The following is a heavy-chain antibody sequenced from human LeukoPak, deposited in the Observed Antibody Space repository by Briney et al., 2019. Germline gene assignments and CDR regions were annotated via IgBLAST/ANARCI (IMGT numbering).Heavy chain of an antibody. Sequence: PGGSLRLSCAASGFTFSSYAMHWVRQAPGKGLEYVSAISSNGGSTYYANSVKGRFTISRDNSKNTLYLQMGSLRAEDMAVYYCARGGGNRDSSPYRYWGQGTLVTVSS. D-gene: IGHD1-14*01. CDR2: ISSNGGST. V-gene: IGHV3-64*01. J-gene: IGHJ4*02. CDR1: GFTFSSYA. CDR3: ARGGGNRDSSPYRY.